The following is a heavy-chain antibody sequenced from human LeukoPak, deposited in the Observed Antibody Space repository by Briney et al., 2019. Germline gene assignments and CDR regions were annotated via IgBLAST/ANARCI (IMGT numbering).Heavy chain of an antibody. CDR1: GGSFSGYY. V-gene: IGHV4-34*01. CDR2: INHSGST. CDR3: ARGIGSSSSGFDY. D-gene: IGHD6-6*01. J-gene: IGHJ4*02. Sequence: SETPSLTCAVYGGSFSGYYWSWIRQPPGKGLEWIGEINHSGSTNYNPSLKSRVTISVDTSKNQFSLKLSSVTAADTAVYYCARGIGSSSSGFDYWGQGTLVTVSS.